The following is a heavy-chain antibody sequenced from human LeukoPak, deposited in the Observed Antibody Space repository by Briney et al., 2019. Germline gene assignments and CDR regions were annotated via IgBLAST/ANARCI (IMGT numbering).Heavy chain of an antibody. CDR2: ISGSADNT. CDR1: GFRFRSYA. J-gene: IGHJ5*02. D-gene: IGHD5-12*01. V-gene: IGHV3-23*01. CDR3: AKDIGAEPEYRFDS. Sequence: GGSLRLSCAGSGFRFRSYAMNWVRQAPGKGLEWVSHISGSADNTYYAKSVRGRFIVSRDNSKSTLYLHMNSLRAEDTAVYFCAKDIGAEPEYRFDSWGQGTLVTVSS.